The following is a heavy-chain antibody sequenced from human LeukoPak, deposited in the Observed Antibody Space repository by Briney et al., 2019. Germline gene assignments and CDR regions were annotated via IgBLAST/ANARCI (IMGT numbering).Heavy chain of an antibody. J-gene: IGHJ3*02. CDR1: GGSISPYY. D-gene: IGHD3-22*01. Sequence: SETLSLTCTVSGGSISPYYWSWIRQPPGKGLEGIGYIYYSGSTNYNPSLKIRVTISVDTSKNQFSLKLSSVTAADTAVYYRARVGGYYDSSGYYLIHAFDIWGQGTMVAVSS. V-gene: IGHV4-59*08. CDR2: IYYSGST. CDR3: ARVGGYYDSSGYYLIHAFDI.